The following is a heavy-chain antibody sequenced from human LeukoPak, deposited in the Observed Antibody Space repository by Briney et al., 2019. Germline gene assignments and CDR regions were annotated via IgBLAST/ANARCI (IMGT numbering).Heavy chain of an antibody. CDR1: GFTFSNYW. V-gene: IGHV3-7*05. CDR3: ARDSSPGYYDYVWGTYPRY. D-gene: IGHD3-16*02. CDR2: IKQDGGEK. Sequence: PGGSLRLSCAASGFTFSNYWMSWVRQAPGKGLEWVAHIKQDGGEKYYVDSVKGRFTISRDNAKSSLFLQMNSLRAEDTAVYYCARDSSPGYYDYVWGTYPRYWGQGTLVTVSS. J-gene: IGHJ4*02.